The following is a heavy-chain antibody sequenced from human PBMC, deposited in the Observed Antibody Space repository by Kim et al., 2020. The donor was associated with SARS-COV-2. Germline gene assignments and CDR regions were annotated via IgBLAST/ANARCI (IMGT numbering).Heavy chain of an antibody. J-gene: IGHJ4*02. CDR3: ARDGGYYFDY. Sequence: RTHHNPALKRRVTISVDTAKNQFSLKLSSVPAADTAVYYCARDGGYYFDYWGQGTLVTVSS. V-gene: IGHV4-59*01. CDR2: RT.